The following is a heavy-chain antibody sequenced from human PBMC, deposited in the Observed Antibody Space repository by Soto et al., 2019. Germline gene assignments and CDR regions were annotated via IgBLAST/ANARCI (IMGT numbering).Heavy chain of an antibody. CDR1: GFSFSNYG. J-gene: IGHJ4*02. D-gene: IGHD3-22*01. V-gene: IGHV3-30*18. CDR3: AKEFSSGYYYVFDY. Sequence: QVQLVESGGGVVQPGRSLRLSRAASGFSFSNYGMHWVRQAPGKGLEWVAVISYDGSNKYYADSVKGRLTISRDNSKNTLYLQMSTLRPDDTAVYYCAKEFSSGYYYVFDYWGQGTLVTVSS. CDR2: ISYDGSNK.